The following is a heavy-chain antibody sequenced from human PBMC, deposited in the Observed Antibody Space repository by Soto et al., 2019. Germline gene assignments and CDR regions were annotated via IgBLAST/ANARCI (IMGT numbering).Heavy chain of an antibody. CDR2: IYPTDSDT. CDR3: GRHVDYYNGMNG. J-gene: IGHJ6*02. V-gene: IGHV5-51*01. Sequence: PGESLKISCKASGYRFTSYWIGWVRQMPGKGLEWMGIIYPTDSDTRYSPSFQGQVTISVDKSINTAYLQWSSLKASDTAMNYWGRHVDYYNGMNGWGQGTRFTVSS. CDR1: GYRFTSYW.